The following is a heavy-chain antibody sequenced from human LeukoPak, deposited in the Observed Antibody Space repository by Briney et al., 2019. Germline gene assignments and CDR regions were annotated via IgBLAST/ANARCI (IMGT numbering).Heavy chain of an antibody. J-gene: IGHJ4*02. Sequence: GGSLRLSCTASGFTFGDHLMSWFRQAPGKGLEWIGFISGGTTEYAASVKGRFTISRDDSTSIADLQMNSLTTEDTAVYYCSRGSGWLSVYWGQGTLVTVSS. CDR1: GFTFGDHL. CDR2: ISGGTT. V-gene: IGHV3-49*03. CDR3: SRGSGWLSVY. D-gene: IGHD6-19*01.